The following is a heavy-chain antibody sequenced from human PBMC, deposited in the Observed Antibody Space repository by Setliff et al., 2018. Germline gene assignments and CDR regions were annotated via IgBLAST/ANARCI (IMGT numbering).Heavy chain of an antibody. CDR1: GFSFSNNW. D-gene: IGHD1-1*01. J-gene: IGHJ4*02. CDR3: ARDGHNVYYFDY. V-gene: IGHV3-74*01. Sequence: GGSLRLSCKVSGFSFSNNWMHWVRQAPGKGLVWVSRINSDGSSTNYADSVKGQFTVSRDNAKNTLYLQMNSLRAEDTAVYYCARDGHNVYYFDYWGLGTLVTVSS. CDR2: INSDGSST.